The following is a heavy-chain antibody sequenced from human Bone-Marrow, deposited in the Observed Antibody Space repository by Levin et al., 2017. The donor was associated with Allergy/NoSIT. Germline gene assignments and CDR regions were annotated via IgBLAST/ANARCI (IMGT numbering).Heavy chain of an antibody. Sequence: LSLPFFFSFFSLLLSPLWTWVRQPPGKGLEWIGEIYHSGSTNYNPSLESRVTLSVSQSKNQFSLKLSSVTAADTALYYCAREKKAGTYQGFDYWGQGTLVTVSS. D-gene: IGHD2-2*01. J-gene: IGHJ4*02. CDR1: FFSLLLSPL. CDR3: AREKKAGTYQGFDY. V-gene: IGHV4-4*02. CDR2: IYHSGST.